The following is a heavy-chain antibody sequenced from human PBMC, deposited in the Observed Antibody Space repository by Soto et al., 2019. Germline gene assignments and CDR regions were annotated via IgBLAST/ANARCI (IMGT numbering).Heavy chain of an antibody. Sequence: QVQLQQWGAGLLKPSETLSLTCAVYGGSFSGYYWCWIRQPPGKGLEWIGEINHNGSTNYNPSLKSRVTISVDPSKNQFSLKLSSVTAADTAVYYCASTATVTPDYWYFDLWGRGTLVTVSS. V-gene: IGHV4-34*01. CDR2: INHNGST. CDR1: GGSFSGYY. CDR3: ASTATVTPDYWYFDL. D-gene: IGHD4-17*01. J-gene: IGHJ2*01.